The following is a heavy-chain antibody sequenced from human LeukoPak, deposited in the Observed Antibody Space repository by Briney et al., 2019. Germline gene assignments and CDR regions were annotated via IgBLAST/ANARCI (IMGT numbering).Heavy chain of an antibody. D-gene: IGHD3-22*01. Sequence: ASVKVSCKASGYTFTSYYMHWVRQAPGQGLEWMGIINPSGGSTSYAQKFQGRVTMTTDTSTSTAYMELRSLRSDDTAVYYCARDYYDSSGYLDYWGQGTLVTVSS. V-gene: IGHV1-46*01. CDR3: ARDYYDSSGYLDY. CDR1: GYTFTSYY. CDR2: INPSGGST. J-gene: IGHJ4*02.